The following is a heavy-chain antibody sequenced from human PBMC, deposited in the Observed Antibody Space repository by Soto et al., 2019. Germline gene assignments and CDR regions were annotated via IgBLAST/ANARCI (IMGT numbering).Heavy chain of an antibody. CDR1: GFTFSGYG. CDR3: ARDRSGRYDAFDI. CDR2: IRHDGSEK. V-gene: IGHV3-7*01. D-gene: IGHD6-19*01. J-gene: IGHJ3*02. Sequence: PGGSLRLSCAATGFTFSGYGMHWVRQAPGKGLEWVAIIRHDGSEKYYVDSVKGRFTISRDNAKNSLYLQMNSLRAEDTAVYYCARDRSGRYDAFDIWGQGTMVTVSS.